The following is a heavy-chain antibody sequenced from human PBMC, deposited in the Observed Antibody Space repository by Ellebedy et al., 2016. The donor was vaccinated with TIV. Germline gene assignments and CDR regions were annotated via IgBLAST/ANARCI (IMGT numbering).Heavy chain of an antibody. V-gene: IGHV1-24*01. J-gene: IGHJ6*02. CDR1: GYTLTELS. CDR3: ATWGAKTTVTTFMNDYYYYGMDV. D-gene: IGHD4-17*01. Sequence: AASVKVSCKVSGYTLTELSMHWVRQAPGKGLEWMGGFDPEDGETIYAQKFQGRVTMTEVTSTDTAYMELSSLRSEDTAVYYCATWGAKTTVTTFMNDYYYYGMDVWGQGTTVTVSS. CDR2: FDPEDGET.